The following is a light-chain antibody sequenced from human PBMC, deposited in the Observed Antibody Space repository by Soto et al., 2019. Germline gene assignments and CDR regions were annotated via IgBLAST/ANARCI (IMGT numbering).Light chain of an antibody. CDR3: QHRTNWT. J-gene: IGKJ1*01. CDR1: QSVSSY. CDR2: DAS. V-gene: IGKV3-11*01. Sequence: EIVLTQSPATLSLSPGERATLSCRASQSVSSYLAWYQQKPGQAPRLLIYDASNRATGIPDRFSGSGSGTDFTLTISSLEPEDFAVYYCQHRTNWTFGQGTKVEIK.